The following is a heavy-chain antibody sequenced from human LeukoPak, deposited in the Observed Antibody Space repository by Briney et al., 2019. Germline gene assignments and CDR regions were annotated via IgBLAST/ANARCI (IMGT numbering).Heavy chain of an antibody. CDR2: ISWNSGSI. J-gene: IGHJ6*03. CDR3: AKDIGGSYYYYYMDV. D-gene: IGHD1-26*01. Sequence: GGSLRLSCAASGFTFDDYAMHWVRQAPGKGLEWVSGISWNSGSIGYADSVKGRSTISRDNAKNSLYLQMNSLRAEDTALYYCAKDIGGSYYYYYMDVWGKGTTVTISS. CDR1: GFTFDDYA. V-gene: IGHV3-9*01.